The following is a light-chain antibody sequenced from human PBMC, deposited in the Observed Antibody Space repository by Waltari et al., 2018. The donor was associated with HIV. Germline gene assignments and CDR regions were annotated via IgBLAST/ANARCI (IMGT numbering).Light chain of an antibody. Sequence: SYLLTQPPSVSVAPGQTARIPGGGDNIGSHSVHWYQQKPGQAPLLFVFDDGDRPSGIPERFSGSNSGNTATLTIGRVEAGDEAEYYCQLWDTTSDHPVFGGGTKLTVL. CDR3: QLWDTTSDHPV. CDR2: DDG. V-gene: IGLV3-21*02. J-gene: IGLJ3*02. CDR1: NIGSHS.